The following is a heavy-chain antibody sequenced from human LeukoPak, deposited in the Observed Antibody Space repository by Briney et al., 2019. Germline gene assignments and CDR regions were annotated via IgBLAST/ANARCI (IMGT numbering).Heavy chain of an antibody. D-gene: IGHD5-18*01. V-gene: IGHV3-48*01. CDR3: ATTLGGYSYGYFDY. CDR1: GFTFSSYR. CDR2: ISSSSSTI. J-gene: IGHJ4*02. Sequence: GGSLRLSCAASGFTFSSYRMNWVRQAPGKGLEWVSYISSSSSTIYYADSVKGRFTISRDNAKNSLYLQMNSLRAEDTALYYCATTLGGYSYGYFDYWGQGTLVTVSS.